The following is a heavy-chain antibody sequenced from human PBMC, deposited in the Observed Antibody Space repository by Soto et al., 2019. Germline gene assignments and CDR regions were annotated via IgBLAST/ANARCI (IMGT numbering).Heavy chain of an antibody. D-gene: IGHD2-15*01. CDR3: TTERDSLPPSQH. Sequence: GGTLRLSCAASGFTFSNDWMNWVRQAPGKGLEWVGRIKSKTDGGTTDYAAPVKGRFTISRDDSKNTLYLQMNSLKTEDTAVYYCTTERDSLPPSQHWGQATLVTVSS. CDR2: IKSKTDGGTT. V-gene: IGHV3-15*07. CDR1: GFTFSNDW. J-gene: IGHJ1*01.